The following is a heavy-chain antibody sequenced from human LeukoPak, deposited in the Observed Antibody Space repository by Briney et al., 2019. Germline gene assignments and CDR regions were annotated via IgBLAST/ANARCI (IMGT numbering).Heavy chain of an antibody. J-gene: IGHJ4*02. CDR3: ARDFRLTMVRGVASFDY. CDR2: ISTSRGTI. V-gene: IGHV3-48*01. CDR1: GFTFSSYN. D-gene: IGHD3-10*01. Sequence: GGSLRLSCAASGFTFSSYNMNWVRQAPGKGLEWVSYISTSRGTIYYADSVKGRFTISRDNVKNSLYLQMNSLRAEDTAVYYCARDFRLTMVRGVASFDYWGQGTLVTVSS.